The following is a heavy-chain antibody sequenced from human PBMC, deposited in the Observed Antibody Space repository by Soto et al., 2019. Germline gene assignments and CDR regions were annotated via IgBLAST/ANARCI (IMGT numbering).Heavy chain of an antibody. V-gene: IGHV4-31*03. Sequence: QVQLQESGPGLVKPSQTLSLTCTVSGGSISSGGYYWSWIRQHPGKGLEWFGYIYYSGSTYYNPSLKSRVTRSVDTSKNQFSLKLSSVTAADTAVYCCARDYSLPSRGVVIDPWGQGTLVTVSS. CDR2: IYYSGST. D-gene: IGHD2-15*01. CDR3: ARDYSLPSRGVVIDP. CDR1: GGSISSGGYY. J-gene: IGHJ5*02.